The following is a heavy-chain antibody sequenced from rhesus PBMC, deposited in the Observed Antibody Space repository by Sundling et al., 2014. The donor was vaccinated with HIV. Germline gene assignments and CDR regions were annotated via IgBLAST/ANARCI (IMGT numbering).Heavy chain of an antibody. D-gene: IGHD3-16*01. V-gene: IGHV4S10*01. CDR2: FYGSRSTT. CDR1: GDSISDSYR. Sequence: QLQESGPGLVRPSETLSLTCAVSGDSISDSYRWSWIRQPPGQGLEWIGYFYGSRSTTNYNPSLESRVTISRDTSRNQFSLKLTSVTAADTAIYYCARGRRYYSGDYFFDYWGQGVLVTVSS. CDR3: ARGRRYYSGDYFFDY. J-gene: IGHJ4*01.